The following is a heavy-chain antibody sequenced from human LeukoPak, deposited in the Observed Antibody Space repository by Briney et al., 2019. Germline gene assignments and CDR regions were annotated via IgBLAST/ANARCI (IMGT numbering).Heavy chain of an antibody. CDR2: ISSSSSYI. CDR1: GFTLSSYS. V-gene: IGHV3-21*01. J-gene: IGHJ4*02. D-gene: IGHD3-3*01. CDR3: ARDPGTGDYDFWSGYIDY. Sequence: PGGSLRLSCAASGFTLSSYSMNWVRQAPGKGLEWVSSISSSSSYIYYADSVKGRFTISRDNAKNSLYLQMNSLRAEDTAVYYCARDPGTGDYDFWSGYIDYWGQGTLVTVSS.